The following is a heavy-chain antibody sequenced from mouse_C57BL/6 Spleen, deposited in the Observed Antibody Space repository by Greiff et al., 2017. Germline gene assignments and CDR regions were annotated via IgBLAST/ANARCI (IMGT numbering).Heavy chain of an antibody. J-gene: IGHJ4*01. CDR3: ASGVTGLYYYAMDY. CDR2: IYPGSGNT. V-gene: IGHV1-66*01. Sequence: QVQLKQSGPELVKPGASVKISCKASGYSFTSYYIHWVKQRPGQGLEWIGWIYPGSGNTKYNEKFKGKATLTADTSSSTAYMQLSSLTSEDSAVYYCASGVTGLYYYAMDYWGQGTSVTVSS. D-gene: IGHD2-1*01. CDR1: GYSFTSYY.